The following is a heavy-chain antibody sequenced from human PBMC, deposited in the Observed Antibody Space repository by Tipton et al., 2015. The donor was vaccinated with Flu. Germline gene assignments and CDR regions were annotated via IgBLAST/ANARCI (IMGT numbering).Heavy chain of an antibody. CDR1: GFTFSSYS. D-gene: IGHD6-19*01. Sequence: SLRLSCAASGFTFSSYSMNWVRQAPGKGLEWVSSISSSSSYIYYADSVKGRFTISRDNAKNSLYLQMNSLRAEDTAVYYCARRDSCGWHYFDYWGQGTLVPVSS. CDR2: ISSSSSYI. CDR3: ARRDSCGWHYFDY. J-gene: IGHJ4*02. V-gene: IGHV3-21*01.